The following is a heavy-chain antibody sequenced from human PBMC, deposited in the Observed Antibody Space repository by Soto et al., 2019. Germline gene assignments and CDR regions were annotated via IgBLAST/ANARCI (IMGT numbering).Heavy chain of an antibody. Sequence: EGQLLESGGGLVRPGGSLRLSCAASGFTFNDYAMNWVRQTPGKGLEWVSAISGRDGRNTYYANSVKGRFTVSRDNSKDTLYLQMHSLRAEDTAMYYCANVRGWGQGALVTVSS. V-gene: IGHV3-23*01. D-gene: IGHD6-6*01. CDR2: ISGRDGRNT. CDR3: ANVRG. CDR1: GFTFNDYA. J-gene: IGHJ4*02.